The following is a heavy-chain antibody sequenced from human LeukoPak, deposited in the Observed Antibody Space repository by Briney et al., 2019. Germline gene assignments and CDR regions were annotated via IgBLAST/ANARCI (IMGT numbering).Heavy chain of an antibody. D-gene: IGHD2-21*01. V-gene: IGHV4-4*07. CDR1: GYSISSGYY. CDR3: ARGLGYCGGDCYSA. CDR2: IYTSGRT. J-gene: IGHJ5*02. Sequence: PSETLSFTCTVSGYSISSGYYWSWIRQPAGKGLEWIGRIYTSGRTNYNPFLKSRITMSVDTSKNQFSLNLSSVTAADTAIYYCARGLGYCGGDCYSAWGQGTLVTVSS.